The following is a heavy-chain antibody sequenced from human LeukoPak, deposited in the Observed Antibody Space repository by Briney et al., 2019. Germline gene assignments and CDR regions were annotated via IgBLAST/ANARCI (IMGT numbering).Heavy chain of an antibody. Sequence: SETLSLTCAVYGGSFSFYYWTWIRQPPGKGLEWIGEINHSGKANYNPSLKSRVAMTVDTSKSQFSLNLTSLTAADTAMYYCARDLDNGGSSIWYFDLWGRGTLVTVSS. CDR1: GGSFSFYY. CDR2: INHSGKA. V-gene: IGHV4-34*01. D-gene: IGHD4-23*01. J-gene: IGHJ2*01. CDR3: ARDLDNGGSSIWYFDL.